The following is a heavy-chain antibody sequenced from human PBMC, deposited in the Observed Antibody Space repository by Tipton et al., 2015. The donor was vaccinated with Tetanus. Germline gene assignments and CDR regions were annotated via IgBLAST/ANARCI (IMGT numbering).Heavy chain of an antibody. D-gene: IGHD2-2*02. CDR3: ARVNTRRARNYYYGMDV. CDR2: INPNSGGT. Sequence: QLVQSGAEVKKPGASVKVSCKASGYTFTGYYMHWVRQAPGQGLGWMGWINPNSGGTNYAQKFQGRVTMTRDTSISTAYMELSRRRSVDTAVYYCARVNTRRARNYYYGMDVWGQGTTVTVSS. J-gene: IGHJ6*02. CDR1: GYTFTGYY. V-gene: IGHV1-2*02.